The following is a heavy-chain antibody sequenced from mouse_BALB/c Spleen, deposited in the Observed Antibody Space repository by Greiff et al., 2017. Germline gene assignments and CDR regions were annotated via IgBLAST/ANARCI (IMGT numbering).Heavy chain of an antibody. CDR2: ISNGGGST. J-gene: IGHJ4*01. CDR1: GFTFSSYT. V-gene: IGHV5-12-2*01. Sequence: EVKLMESGGGLVQPGGSLKLSCAASGFTFSSYTMSWVRQTPEKRLEWVAYISNGGGSTYYPDTVKGRFTSSRDNAKNTLYLQMSSLKSEDTAMYYCARHRDYAMDYWGQGTSVTVSS. CDR3: ARHRDYAMDY.